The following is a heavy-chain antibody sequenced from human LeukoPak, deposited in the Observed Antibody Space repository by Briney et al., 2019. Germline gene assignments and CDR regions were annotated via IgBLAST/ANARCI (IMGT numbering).Heavy chain of an antibody. J-gene: IGHJ4*02. CDR1: GFTFSSYA. Sequence: GGSLRLSXAASGFTFSSYAMSWVRQAPGKGLEWVSAISGSGGSTYYADSVKGRFTISRDKSKNTLYLQMNSLRAEDTAVYYCAKDLGYYDYVWGSYRYFFDYWGQGTLVTVSS. V-gene: IGHV3-23*01. D-gene: IGHD3-16*02. CDR2: ISGSGGST. CDR3: AKDLGYYDYVWGSYRYFFDY.